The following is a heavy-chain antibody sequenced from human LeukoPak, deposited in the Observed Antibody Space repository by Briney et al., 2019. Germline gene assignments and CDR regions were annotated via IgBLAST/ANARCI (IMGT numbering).Heavy chain of an antibody. D-gene: IGHD5-18*01. J-gene: IGHJ4*02. CDR1: GFAFSSYW. CDR3: ARDQYSYAHAAH. Sequence: GGSLRLSCTASGFAFSSYWMSWVRQAPGKGLEWVAAIKEDESEIYYVESVKGRFTISRDNSKNTLHLQMNSLRAEDTAVYYCARDQYSYAHAAHWGQGTLVTVSS. CDR2: IKEDESEI. V-gene: IGHV3-7*01.